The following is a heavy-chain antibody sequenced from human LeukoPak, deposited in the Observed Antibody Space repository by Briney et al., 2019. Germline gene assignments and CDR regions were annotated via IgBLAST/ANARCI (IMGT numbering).Heavy chain of an antibody. Sequence: SVKVSCKASGGTFGSYAISWVRQAPGQGLEWMGGIIPIFGTANYAQKFQGRVTITADKSTSTAYMELSSLRSEDTAVYYCAREDQQQLVLAVGWFDPWGQGTLVTVSS. CDR1: GGTFGSYA. CDR3: AREDQQQLVLAVGWFDP. V-gene: IGHV1-69*06. J-gene: IGHJ5*02. D-gene: IGHD6-13*01. CDR2: IIPIFGTA.